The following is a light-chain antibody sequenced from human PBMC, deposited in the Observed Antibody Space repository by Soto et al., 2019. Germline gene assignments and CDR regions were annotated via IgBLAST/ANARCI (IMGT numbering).Light chain of an antibody. CDR2: DVS. CDR1: QRVSNY. CDR3: QQRTDWPLT. V-gene: IGKV3-11*01. Sequence: EIVLTQSPVTLSLSPGERATLSCRASQRVSNYLGWYQQKPGQAPRLLIYDVSNRATGVPARFSGSGSGTDFTLTISSLEPEDFAVYYYQQRTDWPLTFGGGTKVEIK. J-gene: IGKJ4*01.